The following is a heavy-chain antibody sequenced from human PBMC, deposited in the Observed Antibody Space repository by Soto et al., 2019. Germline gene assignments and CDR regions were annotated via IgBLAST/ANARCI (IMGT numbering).Heavy chain of an antibody. CDR1: GGTFSSYA. D-gene: IGHD3-3*01. Sequence: QVQLVQSGAEVKKPGSSVKVSCKASGGTFSSYAIIWVRQAPGQGLEWMGVIIHIFGTANYAQKFQGRDTITADVSKSTAYKELSSLRSDDTAVYYCARTDGDFGVVIMFDPWGQGTLVTVSS. CDR3: ARTDGDFGVVIMFDP. V-gene: IGHV1-69*01. J-gene: IGHJ5*02. CDR2: IIHIFGTA.